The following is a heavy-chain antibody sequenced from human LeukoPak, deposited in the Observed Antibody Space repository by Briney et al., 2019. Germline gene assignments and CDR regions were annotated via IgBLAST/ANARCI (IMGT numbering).Heavy chain of an antibody. CDR1: GGSFSGYY. Sequence: SSETLSLTCAVYGGSFSGYYWSWIRQPPGKGLEGIGEINHSGSTNYNPSLKSRVTISVDTSKNQFSLKLSSVTDADTAVYYCARARYCSGGSCYYNRPYNTIEYFQHWGQGTLVTVSS. J-gene: IGHJ1*01. D-gene: IGHD2-15*01. V-gene: IGHV4-34*01. CDR2: INHSGST. CDR3: ARARYCSGGSCYYNRPYNTIEYFQH.